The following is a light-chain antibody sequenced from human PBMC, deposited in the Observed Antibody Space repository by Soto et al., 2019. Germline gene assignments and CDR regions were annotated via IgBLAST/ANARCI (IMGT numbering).Light chain of an antibody. CDR2: EVS. Sequence: QSALTQPASVSGSPGQSITISCTGTSSDAGGYNYVSWYQQHPGKAPKLMIYEVSNRPSGVSIRFSGSKSGNTASLTISGLQAEDEADYYCSSYTRSSIDYVFGTGTKLTVL. J-gene: IGLJ1*01. V-gene: IGLV2-14*01. CDR1: SSDAGGYNY. CDR3: SSYTRSSIDYV.